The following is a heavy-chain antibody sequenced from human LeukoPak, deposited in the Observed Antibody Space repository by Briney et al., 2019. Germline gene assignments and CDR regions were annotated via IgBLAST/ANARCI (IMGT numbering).Heavy chain of an antibody. Sequence: GGSLRLSCAASGFTFSSYGMHWVRQAPGKGLEWVAFIRYDGSNKYYADSVKGRFTISRDNSKNTLYLQMNSLRAEDTALYYCAKEFKDIVVVVAASPPYGMDVWGQGTTVTVSS. D-gene: IGHD2-15*01. CDR1: GFTFSSYG. J-gene: IGHJ6*02. CDR2: IRYDGSNK. CDR3: AKEFKDIVVVVAASPPYGMDV. V-gene: IGHV3-30*02.